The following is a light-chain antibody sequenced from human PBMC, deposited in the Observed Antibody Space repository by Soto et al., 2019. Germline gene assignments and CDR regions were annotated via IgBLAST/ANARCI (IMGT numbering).Light chain of an antibody. CDR2: DVT. Sequence: QSALTQPASVSGSPGQSITISCTGTSSDVGGYNYVSWYQQHPGKAPKLMIYDVTNRPSGVSNRFSGSKSGNTASLAISGLQAEDEADYYCSAYTSSSTPVVFGGGTTPTVL. V-gene: IGLV2-14*01. CDR3: SAYTSSSTPVV. J-gene: IGLJ2*01. CDR1: SSDVGGYNY.